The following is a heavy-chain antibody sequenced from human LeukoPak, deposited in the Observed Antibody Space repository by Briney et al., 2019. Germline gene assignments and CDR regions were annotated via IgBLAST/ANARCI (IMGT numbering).Heavy chain of an antibody. CDR3: AKVTGRTFDY. CDR2: ISGSGGST. D-gene: IGHD1-14*01. CDR1: GFTFSNSA. J-gene: IGHJ4*02. V-gene: IGHV3-23*01. Sequence: GGSLRLSCAASGFTFSNSAMNWVRQAPGKGLEWVSAISGSGGSTYYADSVKGRFTISRDNSKNTLYLQMNSLRAEDTAVYYCAKVTGRTFDYWGQGTLVTVSS.